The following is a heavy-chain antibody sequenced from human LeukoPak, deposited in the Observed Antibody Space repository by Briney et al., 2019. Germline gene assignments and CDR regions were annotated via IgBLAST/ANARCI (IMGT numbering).Heavy chain of an antibody. V-gene: IGHV3-23*01. Sequence: GASLRLSCAASGFTFSSYAMSWVRQAPGKGLEWVSAISGSGGSTYYADSVKGRFTISRDNSKNTLYLQMNSLRAEDTAVYYCARTTFASGYYTSDYYYYYMDVWGKGTTVTISS. CDR1: GFTFSSYA. D-gene: IGHD3-3*01. J-gene: IGHJ6*03. CDR2: ISGSGGST. CDR3: ARTTFASGYYTSDYYYYYMDV.